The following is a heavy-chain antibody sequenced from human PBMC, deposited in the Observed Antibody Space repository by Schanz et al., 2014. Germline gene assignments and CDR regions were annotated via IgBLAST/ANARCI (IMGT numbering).Heavy chain of an antibody. D-gene: IGHD3-10*01. Sequence: EVQLLESGGGLVQPGGSLRLSCAASGFTFSSYAMTWVRQAPGKGLEWVSSISWNSGSIDYADSVKGRFTISRDNAKNSLYLQMNSLRAEDTALYYCAKDGIMVQGVIWERYFDSWGQGTLVTGSS. CDR2: ISWNSGSI. CDR3: AKDGIMVQGVIWERYFDS. CDR1: GFTFSSYA. J-gene: IGHJ4*02. V-gene: IGHV3-9*01.